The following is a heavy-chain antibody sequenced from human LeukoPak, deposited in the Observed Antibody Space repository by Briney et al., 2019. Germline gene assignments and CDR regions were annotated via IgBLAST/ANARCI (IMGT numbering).Heavy chain of an antibody. CDR2: ITGSSSTT. V-gene: IGHV3-48*01. CDR1: GFSFSSYS. D-gene: IGHD6-6*01. Sequence: GGSLRLSCAASGFSFSSYSMNWVRQAPGKGLEWVSYITGSSSTTYYADSVKGRFTISRDNAKSSLYLQMNSLRVEDTSVYYCANDGSSRPFDYWGQGTLVTVSS. CDR3: ANDGSSRPFDY. J-gene: IGHJ4*02.